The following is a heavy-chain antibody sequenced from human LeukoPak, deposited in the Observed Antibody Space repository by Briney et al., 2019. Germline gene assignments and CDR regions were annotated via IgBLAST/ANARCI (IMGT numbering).Heavy chain of an antibody. V-gene: IGHV4-34*01. J-gene: IGHJ6*03. D-gene: IGHD4-17*01. CDR1: GGSFSGYY. CDR3: ARGTDYDYYYYYMDV. CDR2: INHSGST. Sequence: SETLSLTCAVYGGSFSGYYWSWIRQPPGKGLEWIGEINHSGSTNYNPSLKSRVTISVDTSKNQFSLKLSSVTAADTAVYYCARGTDYDYYYYYMDVWGKGTTVTASS.